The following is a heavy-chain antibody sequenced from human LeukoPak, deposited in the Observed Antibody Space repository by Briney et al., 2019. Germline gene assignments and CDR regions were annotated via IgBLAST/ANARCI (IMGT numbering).Heavy chain of an antibody. CDR2: IKSKTDGGTT. CDR3: TSPMVRDRVKLK. J-gene: IGHJ4*02. V-gene: IGHV3-15*01. D-gene: IGHD3-10*01. Sequence: GGSLRLSCAASGFIFSNAWMSWVRQAPGKGLEWVGRIKSKTDGGTTDYAAPVKGGFTISRDDSKNTLYLQMNSLKTEDTAVYYCTSPMVRDRVKLKWGQGTLVAVSS. CDR1: GFIFSNAW.